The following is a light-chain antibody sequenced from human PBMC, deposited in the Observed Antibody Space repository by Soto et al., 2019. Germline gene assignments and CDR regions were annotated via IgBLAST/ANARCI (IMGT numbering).Light chain of an antibody. CDR3: QQYTNAHGIT. CDR2: AAS. J-gene: IGKJ5*01. V-gene: IGKV3-20*01. Sequence: EIALTQSPGTLSLSPGERATLSCRASQGVGNKYLAWYQQRPGQAPSLLIYAASSRATGVPDRFSGSGSGTDFTLTISRLEPEDFAVYDCQQYTNAHGITFGQGTRLEIK. CDR1: QGVGNKY.